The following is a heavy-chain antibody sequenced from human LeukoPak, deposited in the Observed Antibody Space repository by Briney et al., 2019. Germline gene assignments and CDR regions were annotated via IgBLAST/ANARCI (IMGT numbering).Heavy chain of an antibody. CDR1: GFNFSRNG. Sequence: GGSLRLSCAASGFNFSRNGMHWVRQAPGKGLEWVSHISSSGSIIFYADSVKGRFTISRDNAKNSLYLQMNSLRAEDTSVYYCAGRLSSDYYYMDVWGKGTTVTVSS. J-gene: IGHJ6*03. V-gene: IGHV3-48*03. CDR2: ISSSGSII. CDR3: AGRLSSDYYYMDV.